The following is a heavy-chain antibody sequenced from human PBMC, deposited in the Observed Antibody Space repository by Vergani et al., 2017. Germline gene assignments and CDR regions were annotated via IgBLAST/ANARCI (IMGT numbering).Heavy chain of an antibody. CDR2: IYHTGRT. Sequence: QVQLQESGPGLVKPSETLSLTCAVSGYSISSGYYWGWIRQPPGKGLEWIGSIYHTGRTHFNPSLKSRVTISVDTSNNHFSLRLNSLTAADTAVYYCARRSGIVYDIFSGTQYFFDFWGQGTLVTVSS. D-gene: IGHD3-9*01. V-gene: IGHV4-38-2*01. CDR3: ARRSGIVYDIFSGTQYFFDF. J-gene: IGHJ4*02. CDR1: GYSISSGYY.